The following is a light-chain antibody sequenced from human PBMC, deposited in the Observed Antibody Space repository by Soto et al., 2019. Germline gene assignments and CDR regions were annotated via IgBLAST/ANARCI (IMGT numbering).Light chain of an antibody. CDR1: QSISSN. CDR3: QQYNNWPFT. CDR2: GAS. V-gene: IGKV3-15*01. J-gene: IGKJ3*01. Sequence: EIVMTQSPATLSVSPGERATLSCRASQSISSNLAWYQPKPGQAPRLLIYGASTRATGIPATFSGSGSGTEFTLTSSSLQSEEFEVYYCQQYNNWPFTFGPGTKVDIK.